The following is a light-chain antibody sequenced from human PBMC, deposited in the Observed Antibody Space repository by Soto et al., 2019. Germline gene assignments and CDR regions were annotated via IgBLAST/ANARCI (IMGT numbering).Light chain of an antibody. CDR1: QSVDIN. CDR3: QQYNTWST. V-gene: IGKV3-15*01. Sequence: EIVLTQSPATLSVSPGERVTLSCRASQSVDINLAWYQQKPGQAPRLLIYGASTRATGIPARFSGSGSGTEFTLTISSLQSEDFAVYYCQQYNTWSTFGQGTKVDIK. J-gene: IGKJ1*01. CDR2: GAS.